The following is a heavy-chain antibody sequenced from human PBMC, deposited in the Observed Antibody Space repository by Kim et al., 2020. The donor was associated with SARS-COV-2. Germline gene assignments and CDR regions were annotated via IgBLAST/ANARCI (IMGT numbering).Heavy chain of an antibody. CDR3: ASYSSDYYGMDV. J-gene: IGHJ6*02. V-gene: IGHV1-46*01. CDR1: GYTFTSYY. Sequence: ASVKVSCKASGYTFTSYYMHWVRQAPGQGLEWMGIINPSGGSTSYAQKFQGRVTMTRDTSTSTVYMELSSLRSEDTAVYYCASYSSDYYGMDVWGQGTTVTVSS. D-gene: IGHD5-18*01. CDR2: INPSGGST.